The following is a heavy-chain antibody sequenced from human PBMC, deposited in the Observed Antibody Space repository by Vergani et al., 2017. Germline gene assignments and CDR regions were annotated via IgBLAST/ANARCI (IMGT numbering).Heavy chain of an antibody. CDR2: IIPDTGKT. Sequence: QVQLVQSGAEVKKPGSSVKVSCKASGATFRSNTISWVRQVPGQGLEWMGRIIPDTGKTNTAQKFQDRVIMTTDTSTSTAYLSLGTLTSDDTAVYFCARNFLGRDIEVVPTAPFWLFDLWGRGTLVTVSS. V-gene: IGHV1-69*02. CDR3: ARNFLGRDIEVVPTAPFWLFDL. J-gene: IGHJ2*01. CDR1: GATFRSNT. D-gene: IGHD2-2*01.